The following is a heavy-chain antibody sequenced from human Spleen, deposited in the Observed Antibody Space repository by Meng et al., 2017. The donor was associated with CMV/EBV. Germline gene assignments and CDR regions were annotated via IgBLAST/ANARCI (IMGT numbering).Heavy chain of an antibody. CDR2: IYSGGST. D-gene: IGHD5-12*01. J-gene: IGHJ6*02. V-gene: IGHV3-53*01. CDR1: GFTVSSNY. Sequence: GESLKISCAASGFTVSSNYMSWVRQAPGKGLEWVSVIYSGGSTYYADPVKGRFTISRDNSKNTLYLQMNSLRAEDTAVYYCAREGGYDDARYYYGMDVWGQGTTVTVSS. CDR3: AREGGYDDARYYYGMDV.